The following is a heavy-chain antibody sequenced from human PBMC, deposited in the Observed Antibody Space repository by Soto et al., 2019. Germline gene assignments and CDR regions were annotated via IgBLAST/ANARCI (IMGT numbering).Heavy chain of an antibody. CDR3: ANDSYDFWRGYWPYIWFDP. CDR2: ISDDGRNL. J-gene: IGHJ5*02. CDR1: GFTFTRYS. D-gene: IGHD3-3*01. V-gene: IGHV3-30*18. Sequence: PGGSLRLSCAASGFTFTRYSMNWVRQAPGKGLEWVAVISDDGRNLHYGDSVRGRFTISRDNSQSTLYLQMNSLRAEDTAVYYCANDSYDFWRGYWPYIWFDPWGQGTLVTVSS.